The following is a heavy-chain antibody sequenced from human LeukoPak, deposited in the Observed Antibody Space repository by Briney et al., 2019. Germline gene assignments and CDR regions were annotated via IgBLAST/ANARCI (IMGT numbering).Heavy chain of an antibody. CDR2: INSDGSST. CDR1: GFTFSSYW. V-gene: IGHV3-74*01. Sequence: GGSLRLSCAASGFTFSSYWMHWVRQAPGKGLVWVSRINSDGSSTSYADSVKGRFTISRDNAKNTLYLQMNSLRAEDTAVYYCARVTGGRYCSTTSCYMRGWFDPWGQGTLVTVSS. D-gene: IGHD2-2*02. J-gene: IGHJ5*02. CDR3: ARVTGGRYCSTTSCYMRGWFDP.